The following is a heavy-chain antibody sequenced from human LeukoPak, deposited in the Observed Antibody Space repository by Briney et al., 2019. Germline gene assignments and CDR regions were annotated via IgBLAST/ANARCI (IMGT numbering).Heavy chain of an antibody. V-gene: IGHV3-33*07. J-gene: IGHJ4*02. Sequence: GGSLRLPCLASGFTFDTFGMYGARQAPGKGLEWVAVIWHDGSNQYYTDSVKGRFTISRDNSKNTLYLQMNSLRVEDTAVYYCARDRSTGSYFFFDYWGQGVLVTVSS. CDR3: ARDRSTGSYFFFDY. CDR2: IWHDGSNQ. CDR1: GFTFDTFG. D-gene: IGHD6-19*01.